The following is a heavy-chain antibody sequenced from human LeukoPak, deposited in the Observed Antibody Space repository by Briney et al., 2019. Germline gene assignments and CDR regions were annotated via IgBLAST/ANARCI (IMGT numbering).Heavy chain of an antibody. J-gene: IGHJ6*03. V-gene: IGHV3-21*01. CDR1: GFTFNNYN. CDR2: ITSSGTYI. CDR3: AKGHGWEASYYYYYMDV. Sequence: PGGSLRLSCAASGFTFNNYNMNWVRQAPGKAMEWVSSITSSGTYIFYADSVKGRFTISRDNSRDTLYLQMNSLRAEDTAVFYCAKGHGWEASYYYYYMDVWGKGTTVTISS. D-gene: IGHD1-26*01.